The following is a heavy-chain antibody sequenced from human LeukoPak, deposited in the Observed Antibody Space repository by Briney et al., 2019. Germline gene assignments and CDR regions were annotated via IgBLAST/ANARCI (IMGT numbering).Heavy chain of an antibody. J-gene: IGHJ4*02. Sequence: SETLSLTCAVYGGSFSGYYWSWIRQPPGKGLEWIGEINHSGSTNYNPSLKSRVTISVDTSKNQFSLKLGSVTAADTAVYYCARGETGIAVAGLATWGQGTLVTVSS. CDR2: INHSGST. CDR3: ARGETGIAVAGLAT. V-gene: IGHV4-34*01. D-gene: IGHD6-19*01. CDR1: GGSFSGYY.